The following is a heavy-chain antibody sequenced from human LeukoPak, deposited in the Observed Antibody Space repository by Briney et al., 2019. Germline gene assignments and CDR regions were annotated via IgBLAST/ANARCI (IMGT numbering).Heavy chain of an antibody. CDR2: INPNNGAT. CDR1: GYTFIGYY. CDR3: TRDRSRYFDY. V-gene: IGHV1-2*02. D-gene: IGHD3-16*02. J-gene: IGHJ4*02. Sequence: GASVKVSCTASGYTFIGYYMHWVRQAPGQGLDWMGCINPNNGATDYAQKVQGRFTMTRDTSISTVHMELSRLRSDDTAVYYCTRDRSRYFDYWGQGTLVTVSS.